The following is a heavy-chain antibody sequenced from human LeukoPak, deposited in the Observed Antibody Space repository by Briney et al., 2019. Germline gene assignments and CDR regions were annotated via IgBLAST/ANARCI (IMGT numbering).Heavy chain of an antibody. CDR3: ARGGYSYGFYYYYYMDV. J-gene: IGHJ6*03. CDR1: GGSISSYY. V-gene: IGHV4-59*01. CDR2: IYYSGTT. Sequence: PSETLSLTCTVSGGSISSYYWSWIRQPPGKGLEWIGYIYYSGTTNYNPSLKSRVTMSVDTSKNQFSLKLASVTAADTAVYYCARGGYSYGFYYYYYMDVWGKGTTVTVSS. D-gene: IGHD5-18*01.